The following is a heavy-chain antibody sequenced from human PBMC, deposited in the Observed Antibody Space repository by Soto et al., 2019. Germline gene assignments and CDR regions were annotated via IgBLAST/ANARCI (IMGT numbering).Heavy chain of an antibody. Sequence: ASVKVSCKASGYSFTRYGISWVRQAPGQGLEWMGWISAYNGNTNYAQKLQGRVTMTTDTSTSTAYMELRGLRSDDTAVYYCARGRIVVLGNWFDPWGQGTLVTVPQ. CDR1: GYSFTRYG. CDR3: ARGRIVVLGNWFDP. V-gene: IGHV1-18*01. D-gene: IGHD3-22*01. J-gene: IGHJ5*02. CDR2: ISAYNGNT.